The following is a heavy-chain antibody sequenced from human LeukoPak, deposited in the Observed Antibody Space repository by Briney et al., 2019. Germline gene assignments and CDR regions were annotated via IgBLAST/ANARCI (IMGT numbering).Heavy chain of an antibody. V-gene: IGHV3-48*01. J-gene: IGHJ6*02. CDR3: ARMENYYYYGMDV. Sequence: PGGSLRLSCAASGFTFSSYSMNWVRQAPGKGLERVSYISSSSSTIYYADSVKGRFTISRDNAKNSLYLQMNSLRAEDTAVYYCARMENYYYYGMDVWGQGTTVTVSS. CDR1: GFTFSSYS. D-gene: IGHD1-1*01. CDR2: ISSSSSTI.